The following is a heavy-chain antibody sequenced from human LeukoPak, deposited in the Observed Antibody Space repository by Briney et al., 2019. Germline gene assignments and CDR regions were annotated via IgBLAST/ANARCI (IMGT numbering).Heavy chain of an antibody. CDR1: GYTFTGYY. CDR3: ARGGAAAGTKYNWFDP. Sequence: ASVKVSCKASGYTFTGYYIHWVRQAPGQGLEWMGRINPNSGDTNFAQKFRVRVTMTRNTSINTAYMELNRLRSDDTAVYYCARGGAAAGTKYNWFDPWGQGTLVTVSS. V-gene: IGHV1-2*06. CDR2: INPNSGDT. J-gene: IGHJ5*02. D-gene: IGHD6-13*01.